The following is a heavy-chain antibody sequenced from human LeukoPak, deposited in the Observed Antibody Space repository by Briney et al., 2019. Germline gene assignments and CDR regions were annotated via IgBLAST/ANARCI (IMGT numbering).Heavy chain of an antibody. Sequence: PGRSLILSCAASGFTFSSYAMHWVRQAPGKGLEWVAVISYDGSNKYYADSVKGRFTISRDNSKNTLYLQMNSLRAEDTAVYYCARDRPYYYDSSGYYLAGAFDIWGQGTMVTVSS. D-gene: IGHD3-22*01. CDR3: ARDRPYYYDSSGYYLAGAFDI. J-gene: IGHJ3*02. V-gene: IGHV3-30-3*01. CDR1: GFTFSSYA. CDR2: ISYDGSNK.